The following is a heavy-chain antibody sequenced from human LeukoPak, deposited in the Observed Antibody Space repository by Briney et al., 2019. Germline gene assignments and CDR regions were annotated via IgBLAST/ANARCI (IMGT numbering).Heavy chain of an antibody. CDR1: GYTFIGYY. D-gene: IGHD2-15*01. Sequence: ASVKVSCKASGYTFIGYYMHWVRQAPGQGLEWMGWINPNSGGTNYAQKFQGWVTTTRDTSISTAYMELSRLRSDDTAVYYCARDGLAADAFDIWGQGTMVTVSS. J-gene: IGHJ3*02. CDR2: INPNSGGT. CDR3: ARDGLAADAFDI. V-gene: IGHV1-2*04.